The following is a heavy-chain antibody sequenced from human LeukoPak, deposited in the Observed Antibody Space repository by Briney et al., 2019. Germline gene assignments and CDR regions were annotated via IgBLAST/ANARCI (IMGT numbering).Heavy chain of an antibody. V-gene: IGHV3-7*03. CDR2: IKQDGSEK. J-gene: IGHJ6*02. Sequence: PGGSLRLSCAASGFTFSSYWMSWVRQAPGKGLEWVANIKQDGSEKYYVDSVKGRFTISRDNAKNSLYLQMNSLRAEDTAVYYCAKDQSYCSSTSCPTIHFPGGYYYYGMDVWGQGTTVTVSS. CDR3: AKDQSYCSSTSCPTIHFPGGYYYYGMDV. D-gene: IGHD2-2*01. CDR1: GFTFSSYW.